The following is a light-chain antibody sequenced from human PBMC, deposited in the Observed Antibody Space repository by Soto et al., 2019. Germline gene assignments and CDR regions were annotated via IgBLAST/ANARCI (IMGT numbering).Light chain of an antibody. J-gene: IGLJ2*01. CDR2: MND. CDR1: TSNIGRNS. Sequence: QLVLTQAPSVSGAPGRSVTISGSGGTSNIGRNSVNWYQQFPGTAPKLLIYMNDRRPSGVPDRFSAFRSGASASLAISGLQSEDGATYYCAAWDDNLNVVFGGGTKLTVL. CDR3: AAWDDNLNVV. V-gene: IGLV1-44*01.